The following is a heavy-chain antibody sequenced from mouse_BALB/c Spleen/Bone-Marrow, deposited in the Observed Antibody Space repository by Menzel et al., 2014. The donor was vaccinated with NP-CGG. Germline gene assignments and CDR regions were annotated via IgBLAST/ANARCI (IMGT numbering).Heavy chain of an antibody. D-gene: IGHD1-1*01. J-gene: IGHJ2*01. CDR1: GFNIKDTY. Sequence: VQLQHSGAELVKSGASVKLSCTASGFNIKDTYMHWVKQRPEQGLEWIGRIDPANGNTKYDPKFQGKATITADTSSNTAYLQLSSLTSEDTAVYYCARYYYGTLLDYWGQGTTLTVSS. CDR3: ARYYYGTLLDY. CDR2: IDPANGNT. V-gene: IGHV14-3*02.